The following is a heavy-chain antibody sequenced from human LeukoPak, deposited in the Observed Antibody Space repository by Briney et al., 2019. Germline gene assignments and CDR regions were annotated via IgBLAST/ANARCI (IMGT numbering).Heavy chain of an antibody. Sequence: GGSLRLSCAASGFTFSSYSMNWVRQAPGKGLEGVSSISSSSSYIYYADSVKGRFTISRDNAKNSLYLQMNSLRAEDTAVYYCARGEAAAPKDYWGQGTLVTVSS. CDR1: GFTFSSYS. D-gene: IGHD6-13*01. CDR3: ARGEAAAPKDY. CDR2: ISSSSSYI. V-gene: IGHV3-21*01. J-gene: IGHJ4*02.